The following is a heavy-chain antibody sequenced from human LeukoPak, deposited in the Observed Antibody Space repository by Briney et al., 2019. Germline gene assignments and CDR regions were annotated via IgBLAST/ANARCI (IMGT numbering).Heavy chain of an antibody. J-gene: IGHJ4*02. V-gene: IGHV4-31*03. CDR3: ARWKPGLQNFDY. Sequence: SETLSLTCTVSGVSISSGGYYWSWIRQHPGKGLEWIGYIYYSGSTYYNPSLKSRVTISVDTSKNQFSLKLSSVTAADTAVYYCARWKPGLQNFDYWGQGTLVTVSS. CDR1: GVSISSGGYY. CDR2: IYYSGST. D-gene: IGHD3/OR15-3a*01.